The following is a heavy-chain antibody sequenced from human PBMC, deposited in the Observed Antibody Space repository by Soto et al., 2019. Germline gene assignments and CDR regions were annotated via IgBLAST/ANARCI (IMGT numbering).Heavy chain of an antibody. CDR2: IYYSGST. J-gene: IGHJ6*02. V-gene: IGHV4-30-4*01. D-gene: IGHD3-3*01. CDR3: ARDRRYYDFWSGYLTTDYGMDV. CDR1: GGSISSGDYY. Sequence: QVQLQESGPGLVKPSQTLSLTCTVSGGSISSGDYYWSWLRQPPGKGLEWIGYIYYSGSTYYNPTHKSRVPISVDTSKNQFSLKVSSVTAADTAVYYCARDRRYYDFWSGYLTTDYGMDVWGQGTTVTVSS.